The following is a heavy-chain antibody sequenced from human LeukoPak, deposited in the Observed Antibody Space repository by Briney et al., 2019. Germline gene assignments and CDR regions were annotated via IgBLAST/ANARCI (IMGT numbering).Heavy chain of an antibody. J-gene: IGHJ4*02. CDR1: GYTFIGHY. Sequence: ASVKVSCKASGYTFIGHYLHWVRQAPGQGLEWMGWINPNSGGTSYAQKFQGRVTLTRDTSSSTAYMEVTRLRSDDSAVYYCARDVGATTPYFDYWGQGTLVTVSS. D-gene: IGHD1-26*01. V-gene: IGHV1-2*02. CDR2: INPNSGGT. CDR3: ARDVGATTPYFDY.